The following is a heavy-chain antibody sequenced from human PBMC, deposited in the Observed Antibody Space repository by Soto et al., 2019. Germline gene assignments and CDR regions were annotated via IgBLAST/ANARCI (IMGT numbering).Heavy chain of an antibody. V-gene: IGHV3-23*01. CDR1: GFTFSSYA. Sequence: GGSLRLSCAASGFTFSSYAMSWVRQAPGKGLEWVSAISGSGGSTYYADSVKGRFTISRDNSKNTLYLQMNSLRAEDTAVYYCAKDRGSYYYYYGMDVWGQGXTVTVYS. D-gene: IGHD3-10*01. CDR2: ISGSGGST. CDR3: AKDRGSYYYYYGMDV. J-gene: IGHJ6*02.